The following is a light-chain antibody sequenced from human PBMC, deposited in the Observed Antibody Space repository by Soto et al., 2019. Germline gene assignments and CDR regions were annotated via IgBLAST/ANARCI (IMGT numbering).Light chain of an antibody. Sequence: DIQMTQYPSSLSASVGDRVTITCLASHDIGNYLNWYQQKPGKAPKLLIYYASNLETGVSSRFSGSGSETDFTFTISSLQPEDIATYFCQQYENLPRFIFGPGTKVDIK. CDR2: YAS. CDR1: HDIGNY. V-gene: IGKV1-33*01. CDR3: QQYENLPRFI. J-gene: IGKJ3*01.